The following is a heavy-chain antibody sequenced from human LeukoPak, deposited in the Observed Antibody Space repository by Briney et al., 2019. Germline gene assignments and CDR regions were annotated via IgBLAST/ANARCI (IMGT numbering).Heavy chain of an antibody. Sequence: ASVKVSCKASGYKFTNYGFSGVRQAPGQGLEWMGWISAYNSNTNYAQKYRDRVTMTTDTSTTTAHMEFRSLTSDDTAVYYCARDSWARASESDYWGQGTLVTVSS. CDR1: GYKFTNYG. V-gene: IGHV1-18*04. J-gene: IGHJ4*02. CDR2: ISAYNSNT. CDR3: ARDSWARASESDY. D-gene: IGHD1-26*01.